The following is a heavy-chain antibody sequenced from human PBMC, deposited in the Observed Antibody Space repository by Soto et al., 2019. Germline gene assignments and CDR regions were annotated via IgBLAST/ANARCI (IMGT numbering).Heavy chain of an antibody. J-gene: IGHJ6*03. CDR2: IDWDDDK. Sequence: SGPKLGNPKQTLTLTCTFSGFSLSTSGMCVSWIRQPPGKALEWLARIDWDDDKYYSTSLKTRLTISKDTSKNQVVLTMTNMDPVDTATYYCARIRSPDYYYYYMDVWGKGTTVTVSS. CDR1: GFSLSTSGMC. CDR3: ARIRSPDYYYYYMDV. V-gene: IGHV2-70*11.